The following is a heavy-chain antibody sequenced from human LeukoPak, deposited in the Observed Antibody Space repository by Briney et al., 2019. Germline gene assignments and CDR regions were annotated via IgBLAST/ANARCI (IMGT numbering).Heavy chain of an antibody. CDR3: AREYYYDSSGYYPFDY. CDR2: ISAYNGNT. Sequence: ASVKVSCKASGYTFTSYGISWVRQAPGQGLECMGWISAYNGNTNYAQKLQGRVTMTTDTSTSTAYMELRSLRSDDTAVYYCAREYYYDSSGYYPFDYWGQGTLVTVSS. CDR1: GYTFTSYG. J-gene: IGHJ4*02. V-gene: IGHV1-18*01. D-gene: IGHD3-22*01.